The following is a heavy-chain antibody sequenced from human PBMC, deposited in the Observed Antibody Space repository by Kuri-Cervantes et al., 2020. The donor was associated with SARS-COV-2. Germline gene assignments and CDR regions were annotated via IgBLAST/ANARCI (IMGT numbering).Heavy chain of an antibody. V-gene: IGHV1-45*01. D-gene: IGHD5-24*01. CDR2: ITPFNGNT. J-gene: IGHJ3*02. Sequence: SVKVSCKASGDSFDYRLLHWVRQAPGQPLEWMGWITPFNGNTNYAQRFQDRVTITRDRSMSTAYMELSSLRSDDTAMYYCARSGPGAISREDGACDIWGQGTMVTVSS. CDR1: GDSFDYRL. CDR3: ARSGPGAISREDGACDI.